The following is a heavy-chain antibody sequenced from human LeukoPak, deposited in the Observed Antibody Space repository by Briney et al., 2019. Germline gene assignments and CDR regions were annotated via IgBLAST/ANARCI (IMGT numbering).Heavy chain of an antibody. J-gene: IGHJ5*02. V-gene: IGHV3-48*02. CDR2: ITSGGSTI. Sequence: GGSPRLSCAASGFTFSSYNMNWVRQAPGKGLEWVSYITSGGSTIYYADSVKGRFTISRDNAKNSLYLQMNSLRDEDTAVYYCAREIDAWGQGTLVTVSS. CDR1: GFTFSSYN. CDR3: AREIDA.